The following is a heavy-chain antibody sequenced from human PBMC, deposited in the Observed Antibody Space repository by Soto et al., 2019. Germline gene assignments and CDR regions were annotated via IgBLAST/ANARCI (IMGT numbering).Heavy chain of an antibody. D-gene: IGHD3-10*01. J-gene: IGHJ5*02. V-gene: IGHV4-59*08. Sequence: ETLSLTCTVSGGSISSYYWSWIRQPPGKGLEWIGYIYYSGSTNYNPSLKSRVTISVDTSKNQFSLKLSSVTAADTAVYHCAKLGPYGSESYSFRYNWLDPWGQGTLVTVSS. CDR2: IYYSGST. CDR3: AKLGPYGSESYSFRYNWLDP. CDR1: GGSISSYY.